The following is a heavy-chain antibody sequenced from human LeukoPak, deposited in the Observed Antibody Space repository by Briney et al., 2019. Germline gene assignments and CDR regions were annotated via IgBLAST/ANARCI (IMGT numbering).Heavy chain of an antibody. CDR1: GGSISSYY. D-gene: IGHD1-1*01. CDR2: IYYSGST. CDR3: ARRTGSTTFDY. V-gene: IGHV4-59*08. J-gene: IGHJ4*02. Sequence: PSETLSPTCTVSGGSISSYYWSWIRQPPGKGLEWIGYIYYSGSTNYNPSLKSRATISVDTSKNQFSLKLNSVTAADTAVYYCARRTGSTTFDYWGQGTLVTVSS.